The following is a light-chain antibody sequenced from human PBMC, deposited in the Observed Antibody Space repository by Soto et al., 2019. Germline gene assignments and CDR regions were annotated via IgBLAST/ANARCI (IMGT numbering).Light chain of an antibody. CDR3: QQYNKWPLT. J-gene: IGKJ4*01. V-gene: IGKV3-15*01. Sequence: EIVMTQSPATLSASPGERATLSCRASQSVSSNLAWYQQKPGQAPRLLVSGTSTRATGIPARFSGSGSGTEFTLTISSLQSEDFAVYYCQQYNKWPLTFGGGTKVEIK. CDR1: QSVSSN. CDR2: GTS.